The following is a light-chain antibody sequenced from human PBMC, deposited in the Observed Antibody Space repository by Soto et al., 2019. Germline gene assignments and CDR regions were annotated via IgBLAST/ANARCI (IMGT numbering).Light chain of an antibody. V-gene: IGKV2-28*01. J-gene: IGKJ1*01. CDR2: LGS. CDR1: QSLLHSNGYKY. CDR3: MQALQTPPT. Sequence: DIVMTQSPLSLPVTPGEPASISCRSSQSLLHSNGYKYLDWYLQKPGQSPQLLIYLGSNWASGVPDRFSGSGSGTDFTLKISRVEADDVGTYYCMQALQTPPTFGQGTKVEIK.